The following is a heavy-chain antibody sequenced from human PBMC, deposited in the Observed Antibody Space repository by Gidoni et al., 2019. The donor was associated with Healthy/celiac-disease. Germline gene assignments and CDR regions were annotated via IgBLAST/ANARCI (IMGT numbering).Heavy chain of an antibody. Sequence: QVQLVQSGAEVKKPGASVKVSCKASGYPFTSYYMHWVRQAPGQGLEWMGIINPSGGSTSYAQKFQGRVTMTRDTSTSTVYMELSSLRSEDTAVYYCARDYGGDHDAFDIWGQGTMVTVSS. CDR3: ARDYGGDHDAFDI. V-gene: IGHV1-46*01. D-gene: IGHD3-16*01. J-gene: IGHJ3*02. CDR1: GYPFTSYY. CDR2: INPSGGST.